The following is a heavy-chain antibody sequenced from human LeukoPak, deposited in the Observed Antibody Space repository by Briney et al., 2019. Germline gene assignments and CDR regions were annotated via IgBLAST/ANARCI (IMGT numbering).Heavy chain of an antibody. J-gene: IGHJ4*02. Sequence: SETLSLTCTVSGGSISRYYWSWIRQPPGKGLEWIGYIYYSGSSNYNPSLKSRVTISVDTSKNQFSLRLSSVTAADTAVYYCAREKSPDYCSGGSCYFDYWGQGTLVTVPS. D-gene: IGHD2-15*01. CDR2: IYYSGSS. CDR3: AREKSPDYCSGGSCYFDY. V-gene: IGHV4-59*01. CDR1: GGSISRYY.